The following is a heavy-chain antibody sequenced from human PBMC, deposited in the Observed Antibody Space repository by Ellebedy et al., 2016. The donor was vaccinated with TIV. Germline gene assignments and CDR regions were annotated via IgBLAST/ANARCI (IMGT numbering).Heavy chain of an antibody. V-gene: IGHV4-31*01. J-gene: IGHJ4*02. CDR1: GGSISSGGYC. CDR3: ARDPWISGRFDS. CDR2: ICYSGNT. Sequence: MPSETLSLTCTVPGGSISSGGYCWSWIRQRPGRGLEWIGFICYSGNTYYDPSLKRLLTISVDTAKNQFSLKLSSVTAADTAVYYCARDPWISGRFDSWGQGALVTVSS. D-gene: IGHD6-19*01.